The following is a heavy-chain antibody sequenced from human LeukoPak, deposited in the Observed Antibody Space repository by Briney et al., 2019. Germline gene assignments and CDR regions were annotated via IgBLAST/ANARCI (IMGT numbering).Heavy chain of an antibody. CDR2: ISSSSYI. Sequence: GGSLRLSCAASGFTFSSYSMNWVRQAPGKGLEWVSSISSSSYIYYADSVKGRFTISRDNAKNSLYLQMNSLRAEDTAVYYCAREEHVYGMDVWGQETTVTVSS. J-gene: IGHJ6*02. D-gene: IGHD1/OR15-1a*01. CDR3: AREEHVYGMDV. V-gene: IGHV3-21*01. CDR1: GFTFSSYS.